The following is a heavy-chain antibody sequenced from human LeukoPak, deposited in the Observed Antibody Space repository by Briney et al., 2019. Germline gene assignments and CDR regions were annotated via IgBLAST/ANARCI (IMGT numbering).Heavy chain of an antibody. J-gene: IGHJ5*02. V-gene: IGHV1-69*13. CDR2: IIPIFGTA. Sequence: ASVKVSCKASGGTFSSYAISWVRQAPGQGLEWMGGIIPIFGTANYAQKFQGRVTITADESTSTAYMELSSLRSEDTAVYYCARDGYGSGSYQHKWFDPWGQGTLVTVSS. D-gene: IGHD3-10*01. CDR3: ARDGYGSGSYQHKWFDP. CDR1: GGTFSSYA.